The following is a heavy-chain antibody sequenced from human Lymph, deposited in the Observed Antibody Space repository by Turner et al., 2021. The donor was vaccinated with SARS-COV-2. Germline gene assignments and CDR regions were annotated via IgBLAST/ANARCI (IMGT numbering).Heavy chain of an antibody. V-gene: IGHV4-59*01. CDR1: GDSISNYY. CDR3: ARGVDY. Sequence: QVQLQDSGPGLVKPSGTLSRTCTVSGDSISNYYWSWIRQPPGKGLEWIGYIYYSGSTNYNPALKGRVTISVDTSKNNFSLKLSSVTAADTAVYYCARGVDYWGQGTLVTVSS. CDR2: IYYSGST. J-gene: IGHJ4*02.